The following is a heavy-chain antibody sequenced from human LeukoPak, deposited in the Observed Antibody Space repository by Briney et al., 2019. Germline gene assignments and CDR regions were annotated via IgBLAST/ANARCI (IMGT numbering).Heavy chain of an antibody. J-gene: IGHJ4*02. CDR3: ARGHYYYGVHY. CDR1: GYTFTGYY. V-gene: IGHV1-2*02. D-gene: IGHD3-22*01. CDR2: INPNSGGT. Sequence: GASVKVSCKASGYTFTGYYMHWVRQAPGQGLEWMGWINPNSGGTNYAQKFQGGVTMTSDTSISTVHMEVSRLKSDDTAVYYCARGHYYYGVHYWGQGTLVTVSS.